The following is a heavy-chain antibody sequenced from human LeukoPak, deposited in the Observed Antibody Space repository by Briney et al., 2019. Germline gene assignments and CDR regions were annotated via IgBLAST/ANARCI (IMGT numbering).Heavy chain of an antibody. CDR1: GFTFSSYW. J-gene: IGHJ5*02. CDR2: IKQDGSEK. V-gene: IGHV3-7*01. CDR3: ARDPVVRGFYNWFDP. Sequence: GGSLRLSCAASGFTFSSYWMSWVRQAPGKGLEWVANIKQDGSEKYYVDSVKGRFSISRDNAKNSLYLQMNSLRAEDTAVYYCARDPVVRGFYNWFDPWGQGTLVTVSS. D-gene: IGHD3-10*01.